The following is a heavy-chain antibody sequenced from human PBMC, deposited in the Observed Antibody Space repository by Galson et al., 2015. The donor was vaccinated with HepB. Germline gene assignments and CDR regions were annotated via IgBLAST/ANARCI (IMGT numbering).Heavy chain of an antibody. J-gene: IGHJ4*02. D-gene: IGHD6-13*01. Sequence: SLRLFCAASGFTFSSYVMHWVRQAPGEGLEWVSVISYDGSNKYYADSVKGRFTISRDNSKNTLYLQMNSLRAEDTAVYYCARAGMDSSSNFDYWGQGILVTVSS. CDR1: GFTFSSYV. V-gene: IGHV3-30*04. CDR3: ARAGMDSSSNFDY. CDR2: ISYDGSNK.